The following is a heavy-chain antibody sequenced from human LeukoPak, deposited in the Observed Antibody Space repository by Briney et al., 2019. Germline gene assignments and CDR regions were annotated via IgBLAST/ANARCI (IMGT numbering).Heavy chain of an antibody. CDR1: GYTFTSYG. Sequence: GASVKVSCKASGYTFTSYGISWVRQAPGQGLEWMGWISAYNGNTNYAQKLQGRVTMTTDTSTSTAYMELRSLRSDDTAVYYCARAPRGSSWGNWFDPWGQGTLVTVSS. D-gene: IGHD6-13*01. CDR3: ARAPRGSSWGNWFDP. V-gene: IGHV1-18*04. CDR2: ISAYNGNT. J-gene: IGHJ5*02.